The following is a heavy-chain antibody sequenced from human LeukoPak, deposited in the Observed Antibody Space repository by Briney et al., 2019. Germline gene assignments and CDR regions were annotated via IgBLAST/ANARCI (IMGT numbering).Heavy chain of an antibody. CDR1: GYTFTGYY. D-gene: IGHD3-10*01. CDR2: INPNSGGT. Sequence: ASVKVSCKASGYTFTGYYMHWVRQAPGQGLEWMGWINPNSGGTNYAQKFQGRVTMTRDTSISTAYMELSRLRSDDTAVYYCAPLDYYGSGSHDYWGQGTLVTVSS. V-gene: IGHV1-2*02. CDR3: APLDYYGSGSHDY. J-gene: IGHJ4*02.